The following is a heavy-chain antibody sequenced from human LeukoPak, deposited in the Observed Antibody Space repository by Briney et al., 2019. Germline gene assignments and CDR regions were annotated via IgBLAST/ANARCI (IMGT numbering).Heavy chain of an antibody. J-gene: IGHJ4*02. Sequence: ASVKVSCKASGYTFTGYYMHWVRQAPGQGLEWMGWINPNAGGTNYAQKFQGRVTMTRDASISTAYMELSRLRSDDTAVYYCATLYGDYVSSDYWGQGTLVTVSS. CDR1: GYTFTGYY. V-gene: IGHV1-2*02. CDR2: INPNAGGT. D-gene: IGHD4-17*01. CDR3: ATLYGDYVSSDY.